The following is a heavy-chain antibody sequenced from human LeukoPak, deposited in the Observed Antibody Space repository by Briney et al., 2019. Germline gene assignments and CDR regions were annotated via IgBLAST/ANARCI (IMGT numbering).Heavy chain of an antibody. CDR3: ARDSKSARPFYYYFYGLDV. V-gene: IGHV1-46*01. CDR1: GYTFTSYY. J-gene: IGHJ6*02. Sequence: ASVKVSCKASGYTFTSYYMHWVRQAPGQGLEWMGIINPSGGITSYAQKFQGRVTMTRDTSTSTAYMELSGLRSDDTAVFYCARDSKSARPFYYYFYGLDVWGQGTTVTVSS. CDR2: INPSGGIT. D-gene: IGHD1-1*01.